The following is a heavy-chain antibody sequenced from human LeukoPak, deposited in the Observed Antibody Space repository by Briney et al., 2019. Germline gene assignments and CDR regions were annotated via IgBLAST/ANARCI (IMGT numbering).Heavy chain of an antibody. V-gene: IGHV3-33*06. D-gene: IGHD1-26*01. Sequence: GGSLRLSCAASGFTFSSYGMHWVRQAPGKGLEWVAVIWYDGSNKYYEDSVKGRFTISRDNSKNTLYLQMNSLRAEDTAVYYCVKDYQVGNSPAFGDYWGQGTLVTISS. J-gene: IGHJ4*02. CDR2: IWYDGSNK. CDR1: GFTFSSYG. CDR3: VKDYQVGNSPAFGDY.